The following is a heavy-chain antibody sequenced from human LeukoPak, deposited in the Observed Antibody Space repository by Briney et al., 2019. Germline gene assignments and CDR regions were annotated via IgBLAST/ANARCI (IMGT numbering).Heavy chain of an antibody. CDR1: GGSFSGYY. D-gene: IGHD2-2*01. Sequence: SETLSLTCAVYGGSFSGYYWSWIRQPPGKGLEWIGEINHSGSTNSNPSLKSRVTISVDTSKNQFSLKLSSVTAADTAVYYCARGLDCSSTSCYAHYYYYMDVWGKGTTVTISS. CDR2: INHSGST. J-gene: IGHJ6*03. V-gene: IGHV4-34*01. CDR3: ARGLDCSSTSCYAHYYYYMDV.